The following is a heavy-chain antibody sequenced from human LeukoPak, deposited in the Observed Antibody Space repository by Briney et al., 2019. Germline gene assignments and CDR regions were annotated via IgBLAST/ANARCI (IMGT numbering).Heavy chain of an antibody. CDR1: GGSISSGDYY. V-gene: IGHV4-30-4*01. J-gene: IGHJ6*02. CDR3: ARAEVATPLDV. D-gene: IGHD5-24*01. CDR2: IYYSGST. Sequence: PSETLSLTCTVSGGSISSGDYYWSWIRQPPGKGLEWIGYIYYSGSTYYNPSLKSRVTISVGTSKNQFSLKLSSVTAADTAVYYCARAEVATPLDVWGQGTTVTVSS.